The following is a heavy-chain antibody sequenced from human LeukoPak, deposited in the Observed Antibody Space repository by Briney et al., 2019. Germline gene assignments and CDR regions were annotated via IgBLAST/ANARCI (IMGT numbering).Heavy chain of an antibody. Sequence: GGSLRLSCAASGFTFSDYYMSWIRQAPGKGPEWVSFISSSGSYIHYADSVKGRFTISRDNAENSLYLQMNSLRAEDTAVYYCARNGNFGYQFDYWGQGTLVTVSS. V-gene: IGHV3-11*01. CDR3: ARNGNFGYQFDY. J-gene: IGHJ4*02. D-gene: IGHD4-23*01. CDR2: ISSSGSYI. CDR1: GFTFSDYY.